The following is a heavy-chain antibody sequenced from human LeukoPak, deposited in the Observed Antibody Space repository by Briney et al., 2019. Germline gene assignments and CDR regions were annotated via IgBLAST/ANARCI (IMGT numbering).Heavy chain of an antibody. J-gene: IGHJ6*03. CDR1: GGSFSGYH. Sequence: SETLSLTCAIYGGSFSGYHWSWIRQPRGKGLEWIEEMNHSGSTYYNPSLKSRVTISVDTSKNQFSLKLSSVTAADTAVYYCRAKDGDSYYYYYYYMDVWGKGTTVTISS. V-gene: IGHV4-34*01. CDR2: MNHSGST. D-gene: IGHD4-17*01. CDR3: RAKDGDSYYYYYYYMDV.